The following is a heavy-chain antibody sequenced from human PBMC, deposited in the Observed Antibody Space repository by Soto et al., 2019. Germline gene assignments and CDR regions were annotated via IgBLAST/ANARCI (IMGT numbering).Heavy chain of an antibody. CDR1: GGSISNYY. V-gene: IGHV4-59*08. J-gene: IGHJ5*02. CDR3: ARLGAAAGTSDWFDP. Sequence: SETLSLTCTVSGGSISNYYWSWIRQPPGKGLEWIGYIYYSGSTNYNPSLKSRVTISVDTSKNQFSLKLSSVTAADTAVYYCARLGAAAGTSDWFDPWGQGTLVTVSS. CDR2: IYYSGST. D-gene: IGHD6-13*01.